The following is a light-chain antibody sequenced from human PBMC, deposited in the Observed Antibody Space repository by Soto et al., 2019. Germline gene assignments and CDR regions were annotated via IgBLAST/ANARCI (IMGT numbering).Light chain of an antibody. V-gene: IGKV4-1*01. CDR3: QQYYSTPYT. Sequence: DIVMTQSPDSLAVSLGERATTNCKSSQSVLYSSNNKNYLAWYQQKPGQAPKLLIYWASTRESGVPDRFSGSGSGTDFTLTISSLQAEDVAVYYCQQYYSTPYTFGQGTKLEIK. CDR2: WAS. CDR1: QSVLYSSNNKNY. J-gene: IGKJ2*01.